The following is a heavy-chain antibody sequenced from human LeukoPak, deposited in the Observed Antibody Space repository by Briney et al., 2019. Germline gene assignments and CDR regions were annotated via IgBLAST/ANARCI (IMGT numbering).Heavy chain of an antibody. Sequence: GRSLRLSCAASGFTSSSYAMHWVRQAPGKGLEWVAVISYDGSNKYYADSVKGRFTISRDNSKNTLYLQMNSLRAEDTAVYYCARPLGRDYYYGMDVWGKGTTVTVSS. J-gene: IGHJ6*04. V-gene: IGHV3-30*04. CDR2: ISYDGSNK. D-gene: IGHD3/OR15-3a*01. CDR1: GFTSSSYA. CDR3: ARPLGRDYYYGMDV.